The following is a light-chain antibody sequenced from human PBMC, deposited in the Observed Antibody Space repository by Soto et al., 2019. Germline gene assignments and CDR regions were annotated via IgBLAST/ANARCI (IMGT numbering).Light chain of an antibody. CDR2: GAS. CDR3: QQYGSSPFT. V-gene: IGKV3-20*01. CDR1: QSVSSSY. Sequence: EIVFTQSPGTLSFSPLERATLSCRASQSVSSSYLAWYQQKPGQAPRLLIYGASSRATGIPDRFSGSGSGTDFTLTISRLEPEDFAVYYCQQYGSSPFTFGPGTKVDIK. J-gene: IGKJ3*01.